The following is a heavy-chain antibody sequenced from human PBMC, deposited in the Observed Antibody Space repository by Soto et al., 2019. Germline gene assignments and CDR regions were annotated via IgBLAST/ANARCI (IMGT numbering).Heavy chain of an antibody. CDR2: IYHSGST. V-gene: IGHV4-4*02. D-gene: IGHD2-8*02. CDR3: ARNGFYCLDY. J-gene: IGHJ4*02. Sequence: SETLSLTCAASYGSISSYYWWSWVRQPPGKGLEWSGEIYHSGSTNYNPSLKSRVTISVDKSKNQFSLKLPSVTAADTAVYYSARNGFYCLDYWGQGTQVTVSS. CDR1: YGSISSYYW.